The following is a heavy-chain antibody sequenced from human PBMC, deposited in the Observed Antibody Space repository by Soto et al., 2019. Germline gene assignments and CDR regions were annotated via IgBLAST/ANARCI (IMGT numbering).Heavy chain of an antibody. V-gene: IGHV3-33*01. D-gene: IGHD3-16*01. Sequence: QVQLVESGGGLVQPGRALRLSCLASGFTFSGFGMHWVRQAPGKGLEWVAFIWADGSHKYYIDSVKGRFTISRDESKNTLYLQMNSLRAEDTAIYYCARDWGRTSVTNLDSWGQGTLVTVSS. J-gene: IGHJ4*02. CDR2: IWADGSHK. CDR3: ARDWGRTSVTNLDS. CDR1: GFTFSGFG.